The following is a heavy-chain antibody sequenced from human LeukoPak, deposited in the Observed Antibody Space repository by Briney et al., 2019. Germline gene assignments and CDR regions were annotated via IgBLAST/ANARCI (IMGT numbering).Heavy chain of an antibody. CDR2: IYASGST. V-gene: IGHV4-61*02. CDR3: ARSESSGWRDWFDP. D-gene: IGHD6-19*01. CDR1: GGSISSGSYF. J-gene: IGHJ5*02. Sequence: SETLSLTCTVSGGSISSGSYFWNWIRQPAGEGLEWIGRIYASGSTNYNPSFKSRVTISVDTSKNQFSLILSPVTATDTAVYYCARSESSGWRDWFDPWGQGTLVSVSS.